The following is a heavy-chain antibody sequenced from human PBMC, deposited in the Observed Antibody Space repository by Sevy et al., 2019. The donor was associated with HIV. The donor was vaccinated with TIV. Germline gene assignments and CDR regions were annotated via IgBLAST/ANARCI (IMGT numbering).Heavy chain of an antibody. CDR3: AKDLKLSYYDILTGSFWY. CDR2: ISGNGGST. CDR1: GFTFSSYA. Sequence: GGSLRLSCAASGFTFSSYAMSWVRQAPGKGLEWVSAISGNGGSTYYADSVKGRFTISRDNSKNTPYLQMNSLRAEDTAVYYCAKDLKLSYYDILTGSFWYWGQGTLVTVSS. D-gene: IGHD3-9*01. V-gene: IGHV3-23*01. J-gene: IGHJ4*02.